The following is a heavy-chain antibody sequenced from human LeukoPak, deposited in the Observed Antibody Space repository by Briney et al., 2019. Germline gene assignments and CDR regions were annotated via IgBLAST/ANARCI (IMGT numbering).Heavy chain of an antibody. V-gene: IGHV3-7*01. Sequence: QPGGSLRLSCVASGFIFSSYWMNWVRQAPGKGLEWVASINEGGSERHYVDSVKGRFTLSRDDAKNSGYLQMNSLRVEDTAVYYCARLTLTGVAYWGQGTLVTVSS. CDR1: GFIFSSYW. D-gene: IGHD3-9*01. CDR3: ARLTLTGVAY. CDR2: INEGGSER. J-gene: IGHJ4*02.